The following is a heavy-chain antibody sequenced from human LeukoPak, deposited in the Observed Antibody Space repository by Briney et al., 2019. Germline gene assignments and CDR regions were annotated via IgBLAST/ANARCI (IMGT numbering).Heavy chain of an antibody. D-gene: IGHD3-10*01. V-gene: IGHV4-4*02. CDR1: GGSISSSNW. CDR3: ARVIVMVRGVIQSHYFDY. J-gene: IGHJ4*02. Sequence: SGTLSLTCAVSGGSISSSNWWSWVRQPPGKGLEWIGEIYHSGSTNYNPSLKSRVTISVDKSKNQFSLKLSSVTAADTAVYYCARVIVMVRGVIQSHYFDYWGQGTLDTVSS. CDR2: IYHSGST.